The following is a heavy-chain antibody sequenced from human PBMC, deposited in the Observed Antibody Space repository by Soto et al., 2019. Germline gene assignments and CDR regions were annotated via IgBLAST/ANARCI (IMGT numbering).Heavy chain of an antibody. D-gene: IGHD6-19*01. CDR2: ISYDGSNK. Sequence: QVQLVESGGGVVQPGRSLRLSCAASGFTFSSYAMHWVRQAPGKGLEWVAVISYDGSNKYYADSVKGRFTISRDNSKNPLYLQMNSVRAEDTAVYYCAQGGWSSSGCSDYWGQGTLVTVPS. J-gene: IGHJ4*02. CDR1: GFTFSSYA. V-gene: IGHV3-33*05. CDR3: AQGGWSSSGCSDY.